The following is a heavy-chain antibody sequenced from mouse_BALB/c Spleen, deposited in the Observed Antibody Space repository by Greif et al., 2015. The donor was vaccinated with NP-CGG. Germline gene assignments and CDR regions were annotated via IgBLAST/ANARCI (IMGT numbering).Heavy chain of an antibody. J-gene: IGHJ3*01. CDR1: GSTFSSYG. CDR3: ARRFYDYDVAWFAY. D-gene: IGHD2-4*01. V-gene: IGHV5-6*02. CDR2: ISSGGSYT. Sequence: EVKLVESGGDLVKPGGSLKLSCAASGSTFSSYGMSWVRQTPDKRLEWVATISSGGSYTYYPDSVKGRFTISRDNAKNTLYLQMSSLKSEDTAMYYCARRFYDYDVAWFAYWGQGTLVTVSA.